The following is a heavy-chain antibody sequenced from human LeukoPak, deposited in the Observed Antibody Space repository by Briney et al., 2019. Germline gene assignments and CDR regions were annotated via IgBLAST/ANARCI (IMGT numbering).Heavy chain of an antibody. J-gene: IGHJ6*02. D-gene: IGHD4-17*01. CDR3: AKGGGDYLIYYGMDV. CDR2: VSGSGGST. V-gene: IGHV3-23*01. Sequence: GGSLRLSCAASGFTFSSYAMSWVRQAPGKGLEWVSGVSGSGGSTYYADSVKGRFTISRDNSKNMLYLQMNTLRAEDTAVYYCAKGGGDYLIYYGMDVWGQGTTVTVSS. CDR1: GFTFSSYA.